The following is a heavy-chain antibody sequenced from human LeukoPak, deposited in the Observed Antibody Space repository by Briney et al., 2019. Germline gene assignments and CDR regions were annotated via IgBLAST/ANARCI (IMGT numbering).Heavy chain of an antibody. J-gene: IGHJ5*02. D-gene: IGHD5-12*01. CDR1: GGTFSSYA. Sequence: ASVKVSCKASGGTFSSYAISWVRQAPGQGLEWMGGIIPIFGTANYAQKFQGRVTITADESTSTAYMELSSLRSEDTAVYYCARDQRVPSAATMSTWGQGTLVTASS. CDR3: ARDQRVPSAATMST. V-gene: IGHV1-69*13. CDR2: IIPIFGTA.